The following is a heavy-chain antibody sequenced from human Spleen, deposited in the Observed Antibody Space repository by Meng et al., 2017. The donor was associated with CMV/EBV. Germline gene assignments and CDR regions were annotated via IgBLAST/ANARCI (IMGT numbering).Heavy chain of an antibody. Sequence: QVQLQTSGPGLVKPEETLSLTCSISGDSVSSNSCAWNWIRQCPSIGLEGLGRTNYRSKWYNGYAVSVKSRITINPDTSKNQFSLQLNSVTPEDTAMYYCARSGSSGWIDYWGQGTLVTVSS. CDR1: GDSVSSNSCA. CDR2: TNYRSKWYN. J-gene: IGHJ4*02. V-gene: IGHV6-1*02. CDR3: ARSGSSGWIDY. D-gene: IGHD6-19*01.